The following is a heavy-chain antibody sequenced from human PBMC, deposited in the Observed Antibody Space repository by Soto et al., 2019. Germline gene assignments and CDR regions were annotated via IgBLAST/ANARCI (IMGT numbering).Heavy chain of an antibody. D-gene: IGHD6-19*01. CDR1: GFTFSSYA. V-gene: IGHV3-23*01. Sequence: EVQLLESGGGLVQPGGSLRLSCAASGFTFSSYAMSWVRQAPGKGLEWVSGISGSGDSTYYADSVKGRFTISRDNSKNTLYLQMNSLRAEDKAVYYCAKGVSGIAVAGTRYFQHWGQGTLVTVSS. CDR2: ISGSGDST. J-gene: IGHJ1*01. CDR3: AKGVSGIAVAGTRYFQH.